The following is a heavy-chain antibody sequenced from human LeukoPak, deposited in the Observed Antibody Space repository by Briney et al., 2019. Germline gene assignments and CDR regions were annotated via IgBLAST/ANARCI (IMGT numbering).Heavy chain of an antibody. D-gene: IGHD6-19*01. Sequence: PGGSLRLSCAASGFTFSTYEMHRVRQAPGRGLEWVSDISSSGSTMYYADSVKGRFTTSRDNAKNLLYLQMHSLRAEDTAVYYCSLLAVASPQDYWGQGTLVTVSS. CDR1: GFTFSTYE. CDR2: ISSSGSTM. J-gene: IGHJ4*02. V-gene: IGHV3-48*03. CDR3: SLLAVASPQDY.